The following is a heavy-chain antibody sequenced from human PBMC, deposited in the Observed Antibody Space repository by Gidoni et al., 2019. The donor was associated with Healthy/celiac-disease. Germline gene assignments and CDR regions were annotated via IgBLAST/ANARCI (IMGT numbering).Heavy chain of an antibody. D-gene: IGHD6-25*01. CDR2: ISYDGSNK. Sequence: QVQLVESGGGVVQPGRSLRLSCAASGFTFSSYGMHWVRQAPGKGLEWVAVISYDGSNKYYADSVKGRFTISRDNSKNTLYLQMNSLRAEDTAVYYCASSQRGFDYWGQGTLVTVSS. CDR3: ASSQRGFDY. CDR1: GFTFSSYG. V-gene: IGHV3-30*03. J-gene: IGHJ4*02.